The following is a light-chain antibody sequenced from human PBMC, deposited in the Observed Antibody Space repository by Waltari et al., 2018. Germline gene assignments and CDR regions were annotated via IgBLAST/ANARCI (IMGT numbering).Light chain of an antibody. J-gene: IGKJ4*01. CDR3: QQGSVLPLT. V-gene: IGKV3-11*01. Sequence: EIVLTQSPATLSLSAGERATLSCRASQSVFNYLAWYQQKPGEAPRLLIYDTSKRATGILARFSGSGSGTDFTLTISNLEAEDFALYFCQQGSVLPLTFGGGTKVDIK. CDR1: QSVFNY. CDR2: DTS.